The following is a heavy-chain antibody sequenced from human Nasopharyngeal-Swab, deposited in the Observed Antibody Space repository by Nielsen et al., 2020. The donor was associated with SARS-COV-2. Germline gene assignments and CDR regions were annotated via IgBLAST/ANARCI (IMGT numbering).Heavy chain of an antibody. CDR3: ARDIGSGWSYYYGMDV. V-gene: IGHV1-18*01. CDR2: ISAYNGNT. J-gene: IGHJ6*02. CDR1: GYTFTSYG. Sequence: ASVKVSCKASGYTFTSYGISWVRQAPGQGLEWMGWISAYNGNTNYAQKLQGRVTMTTDTSTSTAYMELRSLRSDDTAVYYCARDIGSGWSYYYGMDVWGQGTTVTVSS. D-gene: IGHD6-19*01.